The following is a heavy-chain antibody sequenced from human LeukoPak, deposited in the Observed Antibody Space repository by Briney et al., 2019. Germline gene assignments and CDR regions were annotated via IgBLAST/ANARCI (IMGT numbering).Heavy chain of an antibody. CDR1: GFTFSGYS. CDR2: IYSGGAT. V-gene: IGHV3-23*03. Sequence: GGSLRLSCTASGFTFSGYSMSWVRQAPGKGLEWVSVIYSGGATHYADSVKGRFTISRDNSKNTLFLQMNSLRAEDTAVYYCAKVGQQLVITDAFDIWGQGTMVTVSS. D-gene: IGHD6-13*01. CDR3: AKVGQQLVITDAFDI. J-gene: IGHJ3*02.